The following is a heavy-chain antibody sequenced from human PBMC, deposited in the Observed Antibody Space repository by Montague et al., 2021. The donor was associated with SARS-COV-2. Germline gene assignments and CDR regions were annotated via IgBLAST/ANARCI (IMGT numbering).Heavy chain of an antibody. CDR3: AREVRHYYDSSGPGAFDI. CDR1: GGSISSYY. CDR2: IYYSGST. J-gene: IGHJ3*02. D-gene: IGHD3-22*01. Sequence: SETLSLTCTVSGGSISSYYWSWIRQPPGKGLEWIGYIYYSGSTXXXPSXXXRVTISVDTSKNQFSLKLSSVTAADTAVYYCAREVRHYYDSSGPGAFDIWGQGAMGTVSS. V-gene: IGHV4-59*01.